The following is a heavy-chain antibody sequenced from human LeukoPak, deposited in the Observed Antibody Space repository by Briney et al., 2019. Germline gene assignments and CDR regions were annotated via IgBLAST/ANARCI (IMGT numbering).Heavy chain of an antibody. CDR2: INSDGRST. V-gene: IGHV3-74*01. J-gene: IGHJ4*02. Sequence: PGGSLRLSCVASGFTFSRYWMHWVRQAPGKGLVWVSRINSDGRSTNYADSVKGRFSISRDNAENTLYLQMNSLRVEDTAVYYWGGGADTGYRSDSWGEETLVTVSS. D-gene: IGHD3-9*01. CDR3: GGGADTGYRSDS. CDR1: GFTFSRYW.